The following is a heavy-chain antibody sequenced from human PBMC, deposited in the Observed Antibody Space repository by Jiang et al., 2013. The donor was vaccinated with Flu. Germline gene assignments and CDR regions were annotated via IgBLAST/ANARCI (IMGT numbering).Heavy chain of an antibody. V-gene: IGHV4-34*01. Sequence: LLKPSETLSLTCAVYGGSFSGYYWSWIRQPPGKGLEWIGEINHSGSTNYNPSLKSRVTISVDTSKNQFSLKLSSVTAADTAVYYCARAPDYGENFDYWGQGTLVTVSS. J-gene: IGHJ4*02. D-gene: IGHD4-17*01. CDR3: ARAPDYGENFDY. CDR1: GGSFSGYY. CDR2: INHSGST.